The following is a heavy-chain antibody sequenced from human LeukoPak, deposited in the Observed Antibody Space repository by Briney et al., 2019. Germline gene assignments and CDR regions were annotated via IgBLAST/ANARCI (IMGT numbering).Heavy chain of an antibody. CDR1: GFTLSSYG. CDR2: ISGSGGST. J-gene: IGHJ5*02. V-gene: IGHV3-23*01. CDR3: AKDPSRANWFDP. Sequence: GGTLRLSCAASGFTLSSYGMSWVRQAPGKGLEWVSAISGSGGSTYYADSVKGRFTISRDNSKNTLYLQMNSLRAEDTAVYYCAKDPSRANWFDPWGQGTLVTVSS.